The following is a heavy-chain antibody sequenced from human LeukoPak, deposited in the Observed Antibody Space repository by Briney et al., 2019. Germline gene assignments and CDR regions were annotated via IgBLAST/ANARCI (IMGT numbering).Heavy chain of an antibody. Sequence: GSLRLSCAASGFTFSSYAMHWVRQAPGKGLEWVAVISYDGSNKYYADSVKGRFTISRDNSKNTLYLQMNSLRAEDTAVYYCARSKYDSSGYYYGLSFDYWGQGTLVTVSS. D-gene: IGHD3-22*01. CDR2: ISYDGSNK. J-gene: IGHJ4*02. CDR3: ARSKYDSSGYYYGLSFDY. CDR1: GFTFSSYA. V-gene: IGHV3-30*04.